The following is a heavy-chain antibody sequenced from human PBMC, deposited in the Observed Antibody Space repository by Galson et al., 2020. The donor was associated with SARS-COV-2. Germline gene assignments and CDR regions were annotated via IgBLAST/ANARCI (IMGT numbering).Heavy chain of an antibody. CDR1: GYSFTDYY. CDR2: IVPVFNFP. D-gene: IGHD1-26*01. J-gene: IGHJ5*02. Sequence: SVKVSCKASGYSFTDYYLHWVRQAPGQGFEWMGGIVPVFNFPDYAQKFQGRVTITADESTSTAYMELSGLRYEDTALYFCARGGSGSNYWFDPWGQGTLVSVSA. CDR3: ARGGSGSNYWFDP. V-gene: IGHV1-69*13.